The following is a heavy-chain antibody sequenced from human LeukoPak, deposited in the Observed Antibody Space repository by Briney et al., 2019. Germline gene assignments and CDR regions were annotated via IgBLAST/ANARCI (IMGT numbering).Heavy chain of an antibody. Sequence: PGGSLRLSCAVSGFPFSVYEMNWVRQAPGKGLEWVSNIASSGTTIYYADSVKGRFSISRDNATSSLYLQMNSLRVEDTAVYYCALLAVASDFDYWGQGALVTVSS. CDR1: GFPFSVYE. V-gene: IGHV3-48*03. D-gene: IGHD6-19*01. CDR3: ALLAVASDFDY. CDR2: IASSGTTI. J-gene: IGHJ4*02.